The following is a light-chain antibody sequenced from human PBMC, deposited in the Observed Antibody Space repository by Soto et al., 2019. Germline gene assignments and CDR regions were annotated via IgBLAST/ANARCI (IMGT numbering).Light chain of an antibody. V-gene: IGLV2-23*02. CDR3: CSYAGSRSHVV. Sequence: QSALTQPASVSGSPGQSITISCIGTSSDVGRYNLVSWYQQHPGKAPKVLIYEVSERPSGVSNRFSGSKSGTTASLTISGLQAEDEAEYYCCSYAGSRSHVVFGEGTKLTVL. CDR1: SSDVGRYNL. J-gene: IGLJ2*01. CDR2: EVS.